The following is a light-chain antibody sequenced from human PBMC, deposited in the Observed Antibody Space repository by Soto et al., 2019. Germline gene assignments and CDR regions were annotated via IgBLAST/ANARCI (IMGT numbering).Light chain of an antibody. Sequence: DIQLTQSPSALSASIGDRVTITCRASQAIITSLAWYQQKPGKAPKLLIYDASVLQTGVPARFSGYASGTDFTLTITSVQPDDFATYYCQQYMSYSFGQGTKVDIK. V-gene: IGKV1-5*01. CDR3: QQYMSYS. CDR2: DAS. J-gene: IGKJ1*01. CDR1: QAIITS.